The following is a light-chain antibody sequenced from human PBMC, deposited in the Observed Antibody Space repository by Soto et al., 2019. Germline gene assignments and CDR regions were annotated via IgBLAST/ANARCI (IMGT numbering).Light chain of an antibody. V-gene: IGKV4-1*01. CDR1: QSVLYSSNNKNY. Sequence: DIVMTQSPDSLAVSLGERATINCKSSQSVLYSSNNKNYLAWYQQKPGQPPKLLIYWASTRESGVPDRFSGSGSGTDSTLTISSLQADDVAVYYYQQCYSTPLTFGGGTKVEIK. J-gene: IGKJ4*01. CDR3: QQCYSTPLT. CDR2: WAS.